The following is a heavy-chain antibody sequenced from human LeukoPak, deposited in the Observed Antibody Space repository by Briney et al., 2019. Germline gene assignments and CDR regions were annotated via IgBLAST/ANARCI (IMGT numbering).Heavy chain of an antibody. CDR1: GGSVNSGSYY. CDR3: ARRYYYGAFDY. D-gene: IGHD3-10*01. CDR2: IYYSGST. J-gene: IGHJ4*02. Sequence: SETLSLTCTVSGGSVNSGSYYWSWTRQPPGKGLEWIGYIYYSGSTNYNPSLKSRVTISVDTSKNQFSLKLSSVTAADTAVYYCARRYYYGAFDYWGQGTLVTVSS. V-gene: IGHV4-61*01.